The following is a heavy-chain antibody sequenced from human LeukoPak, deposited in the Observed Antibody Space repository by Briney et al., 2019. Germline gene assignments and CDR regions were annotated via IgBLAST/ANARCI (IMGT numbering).Heavy chain of an antibody. Sequence: SETLSLTCTVSGGSISSGGYYWSWIRQHPGKGLEWIGYVYYSGTTYYNLSLKSRVTISVDTSKNQFSLKLSSVTAADTAVYYCARATDVYSFDYWGQGTLVTVSS. J-gene: IGHJ4*02. V-gene: IGHV4-30-4*08. CDR2: VYYSGTT. CDR1: GGSISSGGYY. CDR3: ARATDVYSFDY.